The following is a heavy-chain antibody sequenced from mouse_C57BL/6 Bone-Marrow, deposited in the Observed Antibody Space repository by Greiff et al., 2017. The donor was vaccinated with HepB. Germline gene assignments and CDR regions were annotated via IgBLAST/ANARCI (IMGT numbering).Heavy chain of an antibody. J-gene: IGHJ1*03. V-gene: IGHV1-59*01. D-gene: IGHD2-4*01. Sequence: VQLQQPGAELVRPGTSVKLSCKASGYTFTSYWMHWVKQRPGQGLEWIGVIDPSDSYTNYNQKFKGKATLTVDTSSSTAYMQLSSLTSEDSAVYYCARLRLRRDWYFDVWGTGTTVTVSS. CDR1: GYTFTSYW. CDR3: ARLRLRRDWYFDV. CDR2: IDPSDSYT.